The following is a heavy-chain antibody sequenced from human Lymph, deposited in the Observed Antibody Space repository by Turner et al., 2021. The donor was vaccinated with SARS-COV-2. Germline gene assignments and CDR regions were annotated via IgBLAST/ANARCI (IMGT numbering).Heavy chain of an antibody. Sequence: EVQLVETGGGVIQPGGSLRLSCAASGFTVSSNYMSWVRQAPGKGLEWVSVIYIGGTTYSADSVKGRFTISRDNSKNALYLQMNSLRAEDTAVYYCARDLGPLAFDIWGQGTMVTVSS. J-gene: IGHJ3*02. CDR3: ARDLGPLAFDI. V-gene: IGHV3-53*02. CDR2: IYIGGTT. CDR1: GFTVSSNY.